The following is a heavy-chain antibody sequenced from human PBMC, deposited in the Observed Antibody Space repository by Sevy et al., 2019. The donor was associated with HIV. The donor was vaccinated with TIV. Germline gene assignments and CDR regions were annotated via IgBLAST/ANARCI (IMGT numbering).Heavy chain of an antibody. CDR2: ISGSGGST. V-gene: IGHV3-23*01. J-gene: IGHJ3*02. CDR1: GFTFSSYA. CDR3: AKDRVPRKNPDAIDI. Sequence: GGSLRLSCAASGFTFSSYAMSWVRQAPGKGLEWVSAISGSGGSTCYSDSVKGRFTISRDNSKNTLYLQMNSLRAEDTSVYYCAKDRVPRKNPDAIDIWGQGTMVTVSS. D-gene: IGHD1-1*01.